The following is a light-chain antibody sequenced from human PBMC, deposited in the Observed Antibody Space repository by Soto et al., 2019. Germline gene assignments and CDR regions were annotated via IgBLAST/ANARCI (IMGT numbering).Light chain of an antibody. V-gene: IGKV3-20*01. CDR3: QQFSSYPLT. J-gene: IGKJ4*01. CDR1: QSISDW. CDR2: DAS. Sequence: TQSPYILSASIGDRVTITCRASQSISDWLAWYQQKPGQAPRLLIYDASSRATGIPDRFSGGGSGTDFTLTISRLEPEDFAVYYCQQFSSYPLTFGGGTKVDIK.